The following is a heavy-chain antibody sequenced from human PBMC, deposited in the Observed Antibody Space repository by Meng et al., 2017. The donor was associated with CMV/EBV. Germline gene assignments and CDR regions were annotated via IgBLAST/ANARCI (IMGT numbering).Heavy chain of an antibody. CDR1: GFSLSTSGVG. V-gene: IGHV2-5*01. Sequence: SGPTLVTPTPTLTLTCTFSGFSLSTSGVGVGWIRPPPGKALEWLAFIYWNDDNRYSPSLRSRLTLTKDTSKNQVVLTMTNISPVDTATYYCEYFGRLSNYAYWGQGMLVTVSS. J-gene: IGHJ4*02. CDR3: EYFGRLSNYAY. CDR2: IYWNDDN. D-gene: IGHD3/OR15-3a*01.